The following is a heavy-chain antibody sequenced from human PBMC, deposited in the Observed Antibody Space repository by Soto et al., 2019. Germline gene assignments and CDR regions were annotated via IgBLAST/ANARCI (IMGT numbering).Heavy chain of an antibody. D-gene: IGHD2-15*01. CDR3: ATMGTPATGLYYFDY. CDR1: GGCISRGNYY. Sequence: SETLSLTCPVCGGCISRGNYYWSWIRQPPGKGLEWIGFISYSGSAYYNPSLKSRVTISVDTSKNQFSLNLSFVTAADTAVYYCATMGTPATGLYYFDYWGQGTLVTVSS. V-gene: IGHV4-30-4*01. J-gene: IGHJ4*02. CDR2: ISYSGSA.